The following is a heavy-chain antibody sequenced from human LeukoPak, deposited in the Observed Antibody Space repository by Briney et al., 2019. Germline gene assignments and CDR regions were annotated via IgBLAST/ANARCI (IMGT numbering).Heavy chain of an antibody. J-gene: IGHJ6*03. CDR1: GGSISSYY. Sequence: SETLSLTCTVSGGSISSYYWSWIRQPAGKGLEWIGRIYTSGSTNYNPSLKSRVTMSVDTSKNQFSLKLSSVTAADTAVYYCAGTDNYYCYYYMDVWGKGTTVTVSS. D-gene: IGHD1-1*01. CDR3: AGTDNYYCYYYMDV. CDR2: IYTSGST. V-gene: IGHV4-4*07.